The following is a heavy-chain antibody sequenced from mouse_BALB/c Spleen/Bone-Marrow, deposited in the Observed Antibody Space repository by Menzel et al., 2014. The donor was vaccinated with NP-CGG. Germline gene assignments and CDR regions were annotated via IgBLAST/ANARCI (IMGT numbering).Heavy chain of an antibody. CDR1: GYTFTSYY. CDR2: INPSNGGT. J-gene: IGHJ4*01. Sequence: QVQLKESGAELVKPGASVKLSCKASGYTFTSYYMYWVKQRPGQGLEWFGEINPSNGGTNFNEKFKNKATLTVDKSSSTAYMRLSSLTSEDSAVYYCSRGRRDALAYWGQGTSVTVSS. V-gene: IGHV1S81*02. CDR3: SRGRRDALAY.